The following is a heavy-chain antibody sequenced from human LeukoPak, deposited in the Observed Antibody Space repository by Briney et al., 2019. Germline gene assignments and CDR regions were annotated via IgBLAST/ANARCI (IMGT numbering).Heavy chain of an antibody. CDR3: AKRDGFYDYFDY. D-gene: IGHD3-22*01. CDR2: IRSSGGST. V-gene: IGHV3-23*01. Sequence: GGSLRLSCAASGFTFSSYAMNWVRQAPGKGLEWVSGIRSSGGSTYYADSVKGRFTISRDNSKDTLYLQMNSLRAEDTAVYYCAKRDGFYDYFDYWGRGTLVTASS. CDR1: GFTFSSYA. J-gene: IGHJ4*02.